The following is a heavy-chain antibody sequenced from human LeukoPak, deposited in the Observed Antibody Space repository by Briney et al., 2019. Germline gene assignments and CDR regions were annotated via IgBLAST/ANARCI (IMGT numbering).Heavy chain of an antibody. CDR2: ISTYDGNT. Sequence: ASVKVSCKASGYTFTRYGISWVRQAPGQGLEWMGWISTYDGNTNYAQNLQGRVTMTRDTSTSTAYMELWSLKSDDTAVYYCAGDQGLRCIGGTCPFDYWGQGTLVTVSS. CDR3: AGDQGLRCIGGTCPFDY. V-gene: IGHV1-18*04. D-gene: IGHD2-15*01. CDR1: GYTFTRYG. J-gene: IGHJ4*02.